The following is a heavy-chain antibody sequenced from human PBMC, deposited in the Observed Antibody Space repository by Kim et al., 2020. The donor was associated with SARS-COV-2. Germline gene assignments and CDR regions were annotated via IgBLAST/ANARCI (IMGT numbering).Heavy chain of an antibody. J-gene: IGHJ6*02. CDR1: GFTFSSYS. V-gene: IGHV3-21*01. CDR2: ISSSSSYI. Sequence: GGSLRLSCAASGFTFSSYSMNWVRQAPGKGLEWVSSISSSSSYIHYADSVKGRFTISRDNAKNSLYLQMNSLRAEDTAVYYCARDGRWGNYYYYGMDVWGQGTTVTVSS. CDR3: ARDGRWGNYYYYGMDV. D-gene: IGHD7-27*01.